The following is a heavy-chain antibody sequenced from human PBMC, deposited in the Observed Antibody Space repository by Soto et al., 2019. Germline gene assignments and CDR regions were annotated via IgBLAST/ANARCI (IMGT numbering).Heavy chain of an antibody. V-gene: IGHV5-10-1*01. D-gene: IGHD3-22*01. J-gene: IGHJ4*02. CDR2: IDPSDSYT. CDR1: GYSFTSYW. CDR3: AISDSSGYYFGY. Sequence: LKISCKGSGYSFTSYWISWVRQMPGKGLEWMGRIDPSDSYTNYSPSFQGHVTISADKSISTAYLQWSSLKASDTAMYYCAISDSSGYYFGYWGQGTLVTVSS.